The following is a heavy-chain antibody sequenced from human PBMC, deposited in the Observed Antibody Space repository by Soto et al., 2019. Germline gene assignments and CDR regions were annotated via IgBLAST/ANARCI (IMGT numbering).Heavy chain of an antibody. CDR1: GFTFSDFW. CDR2: ISSDGRET. D-gene: IGHD6-6*01. CDR3: AICPRLLDS. Sequence: PGGSLRLSCAASGFTFSDFWMNWVRQAPEKGLEWVAYISSDGRETNHVASVKGRFTISRDNAKNSLYLQMNSLRAEDTAVYYCAICPRLLDSWGQGTLVTV. J-gene: IGHJ4*02. V-gene: IGHV3-7*01.